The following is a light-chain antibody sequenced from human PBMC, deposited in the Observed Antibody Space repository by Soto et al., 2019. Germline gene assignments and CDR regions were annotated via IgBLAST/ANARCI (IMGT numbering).Light chain of an antibody. V-gene: IGLV2-14*03. Sequence: QSALTQPASVSGSPGQSITISCTGTSNDVGGYNYVSWYQQHPGKAPKLTIYDVGNRPSGVSNRFSGSKSGNTASLTISGLQAEDEADYYCSSYTSSFTYVFGTGTKLTVL. CDR3: SSYTSSFTYV. CDR1: SNDVGGYNY. CDR2: DVG. J-gene: IGLJ1*01.